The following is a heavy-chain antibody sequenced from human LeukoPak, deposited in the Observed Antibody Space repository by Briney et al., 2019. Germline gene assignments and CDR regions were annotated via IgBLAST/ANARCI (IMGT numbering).Heavy chain of an antibody. CDR3: AREGRINTTIVVDAFDL. CDR1: GFTFSNYE. D-gene: IGHD3-22*01. CDR2: ISSSGSSI. J-gene: IGHJ3*01. V-gene: IGHV3-48*03. Sequence: HPGGSLRLSCAASGFTFSNYEMNWVRQAPGKGLEWVSYISSSGSSIYYAGSVEGRFSISRDNAKNSLYLQVSSLRAEDTAIDYYAREGRINTTIVVDAFDLWGQGTLVTVSS.